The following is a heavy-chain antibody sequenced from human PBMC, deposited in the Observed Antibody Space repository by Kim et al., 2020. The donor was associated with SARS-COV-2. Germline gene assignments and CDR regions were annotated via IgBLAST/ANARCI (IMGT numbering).Heavy chain of an antibody. V-gene: IGHV3-21*01. Sequence: GGSLRLSCAASGFTFSSYSMNWVRQAPGKGLEWVSSISSSSYIYYADSVKGRFTISRDNAKNSLYLQMNSLRAEDTAVYYCARSRKVRGVNDAFDIWGQGTMVTVSS. CDR3: ARSRKVRGVNDAFDI. D-gene: IGHD3-10*01. CDR2: ISSSSYI. CDR1: GFTFSSYS. J-gene: IGHJ3*02.